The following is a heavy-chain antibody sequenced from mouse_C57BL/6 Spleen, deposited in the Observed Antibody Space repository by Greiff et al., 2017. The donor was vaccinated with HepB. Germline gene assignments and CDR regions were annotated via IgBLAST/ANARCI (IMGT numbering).Heavy chain of an antibody. CDR2: IRNKANGYTT. J-gene: IGHJ4*01. D-gene: IGHD1-1*01. CDR3: ARCRYYYGSSPFAMDY. Sequence: EVKLMESGGGLVQPGGSLSLSCAASGFTFTDYYMSWVRQPPGKALEWLGFIRNKANGYTTEYSASVKGRFTISRDNSQSILYLQMNALRAEDSATYYCARCRYYYGSSPFAMDYWGQGTSVTVSS. V-gene: IGHV7-3*01. CDR1: GFTFTDYY.